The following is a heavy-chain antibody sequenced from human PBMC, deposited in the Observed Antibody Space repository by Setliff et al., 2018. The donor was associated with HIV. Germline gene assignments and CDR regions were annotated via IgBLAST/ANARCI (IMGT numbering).Heavy chain of an antibody. D-gene: IGHD3-3*01. Sequence: SETLSLTCTVSGYSISNGYYWAWIRQTPGKGPEWIGSIYHSGSTYYNPSLKSRVTISVATSKKQFSLKLTSVTAADTAVYYCAIPITIFGMFQATHNAFEIWGRGTMVT. CDR1: GYSISNGYY. CDR3: AIPITIFGMFQATHNAFEI. V-gene: IGHV4-38-2*02. J-gene: IGHJ3*02. CDR2: IYHSGST.